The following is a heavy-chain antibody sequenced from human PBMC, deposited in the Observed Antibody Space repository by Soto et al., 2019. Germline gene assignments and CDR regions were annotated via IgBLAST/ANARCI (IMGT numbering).Heavy chain of an antibody. CDR1: GGSIRSYY. Sequence: QVQLQESGPGLVKPSETLSLTCTVSGGSIRSYYWSWIRQPPGKRLEWIGYIYYSGSTNYNPSLKSRVTISVDTSKNQPSLKLSSVTAADTAVYYCATGGGRFNYGMDVWGQGTTVTVSS. V-gene: IGHV4-59*01. D-gene: IGHD3-10*01. CDR3: ATGGGRFNYGMDV. CDR2: IYYSGST. J-gene: IGHJ6*02.